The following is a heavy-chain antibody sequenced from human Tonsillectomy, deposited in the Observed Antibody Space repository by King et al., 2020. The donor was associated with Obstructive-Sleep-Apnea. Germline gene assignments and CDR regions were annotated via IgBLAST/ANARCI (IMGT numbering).Heavy chain of an antibody. D-gene: IGHD6-19*01. V-gene: IGHV4-31*03. CDR2: IYYSGST. J-gene: IGHJ5*02. CDR1: GGSISSGGYY. Sequence: QLQESGPGLVKPSQTLSLTCTVSGGSISSGGYYWSWIRQHPGKGLEWIGYIYYSGSTYYNPSLKSRVTISVDTSKNQFSLKLSSVTAADTAVYYCAGDGGSGWSSVDWFDPWGQGTLVTVSS. CDR3: AGDGGSGWSSVDWFDP.